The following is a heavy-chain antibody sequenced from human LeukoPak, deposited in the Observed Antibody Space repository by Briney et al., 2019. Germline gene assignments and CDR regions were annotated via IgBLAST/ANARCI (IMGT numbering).Heavy chain of an antibody. Sequence: GGSLRLSCAASGFNFKSYTMNWVRQPPGKGLECVSFISCTSSYIYYADAVTGRFTTSRDNANNSLYLQMNSLIVEDAAVYYCVRAHYDYGDALDFWGQGSLVTVSS. D-gene: IGHD4/OR15-4a*01. J-gene: IGHJ4*02. CDR3: VRAHYDYGDALDF. CDR1: GFNFKSYT. CDR2: ISCTSSYI. V-gene: IGHV3-21*01.